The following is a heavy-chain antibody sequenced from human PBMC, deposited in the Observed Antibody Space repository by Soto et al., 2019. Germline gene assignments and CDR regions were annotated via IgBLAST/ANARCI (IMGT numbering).Heavy chain of an antibody. J-gene: IGHJ6*02. CDR2: IIPIFGTA. D-gene: IGHD2-15*01. V-gene: IGHV1-69*01. CDR3: ARYGVVVVAANPSYYYYGMDV. Sequence: QVQLVQSGAEVKKPGSSVKVSCKASGGTFSSYAISWVRQAPGQGLEWMGGIIPIFGTANYAQKFQGRVTINADESTSTAYMELSSLRSEDTAVYYCARYGVVVVAANPSYYYYGMDVWGQGTTVTVSS. CDR1: GGTFSSYA.